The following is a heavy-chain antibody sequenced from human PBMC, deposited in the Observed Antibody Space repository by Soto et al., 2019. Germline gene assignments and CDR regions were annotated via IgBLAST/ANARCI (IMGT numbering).Heavy chain of an antibody. CDR3: ATLNSFGSDY. D-gene: IGHD5-18*01. CDR1: GFTFNTYA. Sequence: PWGSLRLSCAASGFTFNTYAMSWVRQAPGKGLEWVSRIDSDGSGAMYADSVKGRLTISRDNAKSTLFLQMNSLRAEDTAVYYCATLNSFGSDYWGRGTLVT. CDR2: IDSDGSGA. V-gene: IGHV3-74*03. J-gene: IGHJ4*02.